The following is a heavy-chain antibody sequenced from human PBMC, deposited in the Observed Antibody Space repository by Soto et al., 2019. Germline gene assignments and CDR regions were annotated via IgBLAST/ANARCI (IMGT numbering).Heavy chain of an antibody. CDR3: ARENYGWYEAYSYFYFMDV. D-gene: IGHD2-21*01. CDR2: IYGDGTT. CDR1: GITVSSHY. V-gene: IGHV3-66*01. Sequence: EVQLVESGGALVQPGGSLRLSCAASGITVSSHYMTWVRQAPGKGLEWVSVIYGDGTTYYADSVKGRFIISRDESKDMLYLQRNSLRVEDTAVYFSARENYGWYEAYSYFYFMDVWGKGTTVTVSS. J-gene: IGHJ6*03.